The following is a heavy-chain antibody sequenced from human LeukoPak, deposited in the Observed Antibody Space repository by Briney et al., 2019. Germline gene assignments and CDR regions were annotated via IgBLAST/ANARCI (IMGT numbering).Heavy chain of an antibody. CDR1: GFTFSSYS. D-gene: IGHD3-22*01. CDR3: ARSAGVVSGYYFDY. CDR2: ISSSSSTI. J-gene: IGHJ4*02. V-gene: IGHV3-48*04. Sequence: GGSLRLSCAASGFTFSSYSMNWVRQAPGKGLEWVSYISSSSSTIYYADSVKGRFTISRDNTKNSLYLQMNSLRAEDTAVYYCARSAGVVSGYYFDYWGQGSLVTVSS.